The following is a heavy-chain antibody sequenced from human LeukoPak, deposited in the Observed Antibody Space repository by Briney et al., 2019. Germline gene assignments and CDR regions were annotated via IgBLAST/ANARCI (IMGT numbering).Heavy chain of an antibody. CDR3: ARGWTGTTYDAFDM. CDR2: IGTAADA. J-gene: IGHJ3*02. CDR1: GFTFSTYD. V-gene: IGHV3-13*01. D-gene: IGHD4-17*01. Sequence: GRSLRLSCAASGFTFSTYDMHWVRLPTGKGLEWVSSIGTAADAYYADSVKGRFTISRENAKNSLYLQMNSLGAGDTAVYYCARGWTGTTYDAFDMWGQGTLVTVSS.